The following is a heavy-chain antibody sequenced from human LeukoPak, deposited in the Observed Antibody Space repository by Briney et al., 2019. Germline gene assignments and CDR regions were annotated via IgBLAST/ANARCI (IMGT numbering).Heavy chain of an antibody. CDR2: IGTAGDT. CDR3: ARSRYYYGSGRPTFFDY. J-gene: IGHJ4*02. D-gene: IGHD3-10*01. CDR1: GFTFSSYD. Sequence: GGSLRLSCAASGFTFSSYDMHWVRQATGKGLEWVSAIGTAGDTYYPGSVKGRCTTSRENAKNSLYLQMNSLRAGDTAVYYCARSRYYYGSGRPTFFDYWGQGTLVTVSS. V-gene: IGHV3-13*01.